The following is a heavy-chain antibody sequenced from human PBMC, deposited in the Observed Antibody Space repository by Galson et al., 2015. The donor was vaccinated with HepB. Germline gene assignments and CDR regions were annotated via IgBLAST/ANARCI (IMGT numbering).Heavy chain of an antibody. CDR1: GYTFTSYA. J-gene: IGHJ4*02. V-gene: IGHV1-3*01. CDR2: INAGNGNT. Sequence: SVKVSCKASGYTFTSYAMHWVRQAPGQRLEWMGWINAGNGNTKYSQKFQGRVTITRDTSASTAYMELSSLRSEDTAMYYCARDYARNSPFDYWGQGTLVTVSS. D-gene: IGHD4-23*01. CDR3: ARDYARNSPFDY.